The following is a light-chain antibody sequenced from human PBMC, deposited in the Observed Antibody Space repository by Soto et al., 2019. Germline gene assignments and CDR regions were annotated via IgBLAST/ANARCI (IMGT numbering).Light chain of an antibody. Sequence: QSVLTQPHSVSGSPGQSVTISCTGTSSDIGGYSYVSWYQQHPGKALELIIYDVTERPSGVPDRFSGSKSGNTASLTISGLQAEDEADYYCCSYTGSYSYVFGIGTKSPS. CDR2: DVT. J-gene: IGLJ1*01. V-gene: IGLV2-11*01. CDR3: CSYTGSYSYV. CDR1: SSDIGGYSY.